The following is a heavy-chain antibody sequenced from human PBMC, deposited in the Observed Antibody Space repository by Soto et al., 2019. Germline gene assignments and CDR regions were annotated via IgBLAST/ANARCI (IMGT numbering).Heavy chain of an antibody. CDR2: INHSGST. Sequence: PSETLSLTCAVYGGSFSGYYWSWIRQPPGKGLEWIGEINHSGSTNYNPSLKSRVTISVDTSKNQFSLKMSSVTAADTAVYYCVRGEKYYDFWSGYQHWFDPWGQGTLVTVSS. V-gene: IGHV4-34*01. CDR3: VRGEKYYDFWSGYQHWFDP. CDR1: GGSFSGYY. D-gene: IGHD3-3*01. J-gene: IGHJ5*02.